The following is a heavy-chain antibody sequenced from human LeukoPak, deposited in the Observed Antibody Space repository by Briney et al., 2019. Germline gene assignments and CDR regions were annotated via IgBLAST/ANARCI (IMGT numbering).Heavy chain of an antibody. V-gene: IGHV3-21*01. CDR2: ISSTGTYI. Sequence: PGESLRLSCATSGFTFSSSTFGSYTMNWVRQAPGKGLEWVSSISSTGTYIYYTDSVKGRFTISRDIANSLLYLQMNSLRADDTAVYYCPRDLDYSTGFVYWGQGTLVTVSS. CDR3: PRDLDYSTGFVY. J-gene: IGHJ4*02. CDR1: GFTFSSSTFGSYT. D-gene: IGHD4-11*01.